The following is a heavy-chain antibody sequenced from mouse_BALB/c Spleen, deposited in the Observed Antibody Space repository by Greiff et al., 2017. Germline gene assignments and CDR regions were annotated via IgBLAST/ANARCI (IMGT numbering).Heavy chain of an antibody. V-gene: IGHV4-1*02. J-gene: IGHJ3*01. CDR3: ARPAYDYDGGFAY. D-gene: IGHD2-4*01. CDR2: INPDSSTI. Sequence: EASGVDFSRYWMSWVRQAPGKGLEWIGEINPDSSTINYTPSLKDKFIISRDNAKNTLYLQMSKVRSEDTALYYCARPAYDYDGGFAYWGQGTLVTVSA. CDR1: GVDFSRYW.